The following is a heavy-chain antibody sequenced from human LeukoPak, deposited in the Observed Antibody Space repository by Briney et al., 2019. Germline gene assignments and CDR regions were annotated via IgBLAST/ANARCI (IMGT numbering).Heavy chain of an antibody. CDR2: IHTSGST. V-gene: IGHV4-4*07. CDR3: ARDTNGSGSYPLFYWYFDP. CDR1: GGSISSYY. J-gene: IGHJ2*01. D-gene: IGHD3-10*01. Sequence: PSETLSLTCTVSGGSISSYYWSWIRQPTGKGLEWIGRIHTSGSTNYNPSLKGRVTMSVDTSKNQFSLKLSSVTAAGTAVYYCARDTNGSGSYPLFYWYFDPWGRGTLVTVSS.